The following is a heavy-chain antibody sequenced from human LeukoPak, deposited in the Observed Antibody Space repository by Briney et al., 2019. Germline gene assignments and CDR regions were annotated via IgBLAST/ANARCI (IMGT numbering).Heavy chain of an antibody. CDR3: AREYSSSSGRRAFDI. J-gene: IGHJ3*02. Sequence: SETLSLTCTVSGGSISGYYWSWIRQPPGKGLEWIGYIYYSGSTNYNPPLKSRLTISIDTSENQFSLKLSSVTAADTAVYYCAREYSSSSGRRAFDIWGQGTMVTVSS. CDR2: IYYSGST. CDR1: GGSISGYY. V-gene: IGHV4-59*08. D-gene: IGHD6-6*01.